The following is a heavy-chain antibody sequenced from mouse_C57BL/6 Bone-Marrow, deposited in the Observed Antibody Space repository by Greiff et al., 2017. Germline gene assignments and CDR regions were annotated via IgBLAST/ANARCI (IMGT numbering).Heavy chain of an antibody. J-gene: IGHJ4*01. CDR2: SSSGGSYT. V-gene: IGHV5-6*01. Sequence: DVHLVESGGDLVKPGGSLKLSCAASGFTFSSYGMSWVRQTPDKRLEWVATSSSGGSYTYYPDSLKGRFTISRDNAKNTLYLQMSSLKSEDTAMYYCARQGRGYAMDYWGQGTSVTVSS. CDR3: ARQGRGYAMDY. CDR1: GFTFSSYG.